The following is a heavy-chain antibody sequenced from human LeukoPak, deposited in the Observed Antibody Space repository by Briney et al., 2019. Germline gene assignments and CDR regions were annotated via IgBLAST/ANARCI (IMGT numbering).Heavy chain of an antibody. J-gene: IGHJ4*02. D-gene: IGHD5-12*01. V-gene: IGHV3-7*01. CDR3: ASDGYDGHLFVFDY. CDR1: GFTFSSYW. CDR2: IKQDGSEK. Sequence: PGGSLRLSCAASGFTFSSYWMSWVRQAPGKGLEWVANIKQDGSEKYYVDSVKGRFTISRDNAKNSLYLQMNSLRAEDTAVYYCASDGYDGHLFVFDYWGQGTLVTVS.